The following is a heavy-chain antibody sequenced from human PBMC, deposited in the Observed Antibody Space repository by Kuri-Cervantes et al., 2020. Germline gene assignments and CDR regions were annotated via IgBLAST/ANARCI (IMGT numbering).Heavy chain of an antibody. V-gene: IGHV4-59*04. CDR1: GGSISSYY. CDR2: IYYSGST. Sequence: GSLRLSCTVSGGSISSYYWSWIRQPPGKGLEWIGYIYYSGSTYYNSSLKSRVTISVDTSKNRISLKLSSVTAADTGVYYCRAYSSGWYGGKGAYWGQGTLVTVSS. D-gene: IGHD6-19*01. CDR3: RAYSSGWYGGKGAY. J-gene: IGHJ4*02.